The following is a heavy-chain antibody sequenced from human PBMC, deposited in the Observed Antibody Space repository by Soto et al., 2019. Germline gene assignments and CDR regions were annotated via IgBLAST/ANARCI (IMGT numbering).Heavy chain of an antibody. CDR1: GESFSGYD. CDR2: INHSGRT. Sequence: QVQLQQWGAGLLKPSETLSLTCAVYGESFSGYDWNWIRQPPGKGLEWIGEINHSGRTKYNPSLKSRVTISVDTSKNQFSLKVSSVTAADTAVFYCARGKRDTSNFGLYYFDYWGQGTLGTVSS. V-gene: IGHV4-34*01. D-gene: IGHD2-2*01. CDR3: ARGKRDTSNFGLYYFDY. J-gene: IGHJ4*02.